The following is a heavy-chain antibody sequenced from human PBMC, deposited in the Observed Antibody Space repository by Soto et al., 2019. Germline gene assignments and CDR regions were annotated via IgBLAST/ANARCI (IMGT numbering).Heavy chain of an antibody. V-gene: IGHV1-18*01. J-gene: IGHJ3*01. CDR1: GYTFSTYG. Sequence: ASVKVSCKASGYTFSTYGITWVRQAPGQGLDWMGWINPLKGDTNSEARFQDRVTMTTDTSTRTVYMELRSLRSDDTAVYYCARVKVPAAILGAFDLWGQGTLVTVSS. CDR3: ARVKVPAAILGAFDL. CDR2: INPLKGDT. D-gene: IGHD2-2*01.